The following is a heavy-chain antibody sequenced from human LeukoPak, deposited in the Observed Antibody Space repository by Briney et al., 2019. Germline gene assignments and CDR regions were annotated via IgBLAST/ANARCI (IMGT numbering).Heavy chain of an antibody. Sequence: GGSLRLSCAASGFTFSSYWMSWVRQAPGKGLEWVANKKQDGSEKQYVDSVKGRFTISRDHAKNSLYLQMNSLRAEDTAVYYCARVGQAYYFDYWGQGTLVTVSS. V-gene: IGHV3-7*01. CDR3: ARVGQAYYFDY. CDR2: KKQDGSEK. J-gene: IGHJ4*02. CDR1: GFTFSSYW.